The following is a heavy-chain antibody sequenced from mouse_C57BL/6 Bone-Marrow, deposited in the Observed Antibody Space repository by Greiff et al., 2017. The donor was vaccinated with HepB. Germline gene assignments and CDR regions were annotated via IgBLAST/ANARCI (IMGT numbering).Heavy chain of an antibody. V-gene: IGHV1-42*01. D-gene: IGHD2-4*01. J-gene: IGHJ4*01. Sequence: VQLQQSGPELVKPGASVKISCKASGYSFTGYYMNWVKQSPEKSLEWIGEINPSTGGTTYNQKFKAKATLTVDKSSSTAYMQLKSLTSEDSAVYYCARRGGLRYYAMDYWGQGTSVTVSS. CDR3: ARRGGLRYYAMDY. CDR1: GYSFTGYY. CDR2: INPSTGGT.